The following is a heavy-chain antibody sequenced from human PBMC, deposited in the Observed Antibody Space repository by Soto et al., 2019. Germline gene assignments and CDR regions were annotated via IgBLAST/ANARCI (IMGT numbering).Heavy chain of an antibody. CDR1: GFPFSSYA. D-gene: IGHD2-15*01. J-gene: IGHJ6*02. CDR3: ARGDRGGSGSPASYYYAGLDV. Sequence: DVQLLESGGHLVQPGGSLRLSCAASGFPFSSYAMSWVRQAPGKGLEWVSSVSAGGDMTYYSDSVKGRFTISRDNSNNVLFMQMNSRRIEDTALYYCARGDRGGSGSPASYYYAGLDVWGQGTTVTVS. CDR2: VSAGGDMT. V-gene: IGHV3-23*01.